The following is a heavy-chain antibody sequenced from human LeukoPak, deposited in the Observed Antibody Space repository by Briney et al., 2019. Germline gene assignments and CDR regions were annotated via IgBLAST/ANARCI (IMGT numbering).Heavy chain of an antibody. CDR2: IYTSGST. CDR1: GGSISSGSYY. V-gene: IGHV4-61*02. D-gene: IGHD3-22*01. Sequence: SSQTLSLTCTVSGGSISSGSYYWSWIRQPAGKGLEWIGRIYTSGSTNYNPSLKSRVTISVDTSKNQFSLKLSSVTAADTAVYYCARRSLVVGVPGGYFDYWGQGTLVTVSS. CDR3: ARRSLVVGVPGGYFDY. J-gene: IGHJ4*02.